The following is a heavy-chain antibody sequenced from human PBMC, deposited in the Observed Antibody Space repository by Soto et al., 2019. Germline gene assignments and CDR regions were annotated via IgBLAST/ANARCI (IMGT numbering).Heavy chain of an antibody. V-gene: IGHV1-18*01. CDR1: GYTFTSYG. J-gene: IGHJ5*02. Sequence: QVQLVQSGAEVKKPGASVKVSCKASGYTFTSYGISWVRQAPGQGLEWMGWISAYNGNTNYAQKLQGRVTMTTDTSTSTAYLELRSPRSDDTAVYYCSRDTPYPGITMVRAHISTRWFDPGGQGTLVTVSS. CDR2: ISAYNGNT. D-gene: IGHD3-10*01. CDR3: SRDTPYPGITMVRAHISTRWFDP.